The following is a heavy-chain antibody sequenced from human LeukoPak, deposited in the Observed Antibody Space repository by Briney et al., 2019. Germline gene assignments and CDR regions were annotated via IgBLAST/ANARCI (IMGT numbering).Heavy chain of an antibody. CDR2: IIPIFGTA. CDR1: GGTFSRYA. D-gene: IGHD3-22*01. V-gene: IGHV1-69*13. J-gene: IGHJ5*02. Sequence: ASVNVSCKASGGTFSRYAISWVRQAPGQGLEWMGGIIPIFGTANYAQKFQGRVTITADESTSTAYMELSSLRSEDTAVYYCARARSPSSGYLLRDHNWFDPWGQGTLVTVSS. CDR3: ARARSPSSGYLLRDHNWFDP.